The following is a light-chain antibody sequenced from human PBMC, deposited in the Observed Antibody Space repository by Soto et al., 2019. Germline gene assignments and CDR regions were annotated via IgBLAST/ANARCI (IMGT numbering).Light chain of an antibody. J-gene: IGKJ5*01. V-gene: IGKV3-11*01. Sequence: IVLTQSPGTLSSSPGERVTLSCRASQNLHSFLNWYQQRPGQAPRPLIYDGSKRAAGVPDRISGDGSGTDYTLTISSLEPEDFAVYYCQQRTRWPMTFGQGTRLEIK. CDR1: QNLHSF. CDR3: QQRTRWPMT. CDR2: DGS.